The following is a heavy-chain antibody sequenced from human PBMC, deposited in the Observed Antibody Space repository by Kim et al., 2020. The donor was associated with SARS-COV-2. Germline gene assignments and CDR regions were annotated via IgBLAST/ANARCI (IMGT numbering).Heavy chain of an antibody. CDR1: GFIFSSYS. J-gene: IGHJ6*02. Sequence: GGSLRLSCAASGFIFSSYSMNWVRQAPGKGLECVSSISSSSSYIFYADSVKGRFTISRDNAKNSLYLQMNSLRAEDTAVYYCARALFSNYYYYGMDVWGQGTTVTVSS. V-gene: IGHV3-21*01. D-gene: IGHD2-21*01. CDR3: ARALFSNYYYYGMDV. CDR2: ISSSSSYI.